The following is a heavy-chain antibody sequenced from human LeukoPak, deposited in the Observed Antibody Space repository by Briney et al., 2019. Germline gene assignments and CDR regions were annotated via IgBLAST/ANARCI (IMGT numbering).Heavy chain of an antibody. D-gene: IGHD6-6*01. CDR3: ARGVIAARPDY. V-gene: IGHV4-39*07. CDR1: GGSISSSDYY. J-gene: IGHJ4*02. Sequence: SETLSLTCTVSGGSISSSDYYWGWIRQPPGKGLEWIVSIYYRGSTYYNPSLQSRVTTSVDTSENHFSLKLSSVTAADTAVYYCARGVIAARPDYWGQGTLVTVSS. CDR2: IYYRGST.